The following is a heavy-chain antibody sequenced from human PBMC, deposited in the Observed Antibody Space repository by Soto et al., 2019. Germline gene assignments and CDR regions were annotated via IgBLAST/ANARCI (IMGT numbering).Heavy chain of an antibody. Sequence: QVQLVESGGGVVQPGRSLRLSCAASGFTFTTYGMHWLRQAPGKGLEWVAVIWFDGSNEYYADSVKGRFTSSRDNSKNTLYLQMNSVRAEDTAVYYCARDRGVGAGYFDYWGQGTLVTVSS. V-gene: IGHV3-33*01. J-gene: IGHJ4*02. CDR1: GFTFTTYG. CDR2: IWFDGSNE. D-gene: IGHD1-26*01. CDR3: ARDRGVGAGYFDY.